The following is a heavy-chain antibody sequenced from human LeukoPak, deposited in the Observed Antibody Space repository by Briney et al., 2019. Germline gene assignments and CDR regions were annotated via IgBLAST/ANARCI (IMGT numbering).Heavy chain of an antibody. Sequence: SETLSLTCTVSGGSISGYYWSWIRQPPGKALEWIGYIYESGSTDYNPSLKSRVTISVDTSKNQFSLKLSSVTAADTAVYYCARVTRGHWNDVYVRFHRDAFDIWGQGTMVTVSS. CDR2: IYESGST. J-gene: IGHJ3*02. D-gene: IGHD1-1*01. CDR3: ARVTRGHWNDVYVRFHRDAFDI. V-gene: IGHV4-59*12. CDR1: GGSISGYY.